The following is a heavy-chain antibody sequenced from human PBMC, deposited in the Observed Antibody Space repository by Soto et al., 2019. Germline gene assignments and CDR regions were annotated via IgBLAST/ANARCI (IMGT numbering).Heavy chain of an antibody. CDR1: GGSVSSGSYY. CDR3: ARGGDWNDLDY. Sequence: SETLSLTCTVSGGSVSSGSYYWSWIRQPPGKGLEWIGYIYYSGSTNYNPSLKSRVTISVDTSKNQFSLKLSSVTAADTAVYYCARGGDWNDLDYWGQGTLVPVSS. V-gene: IGHV4-61*01. D-gene: IGHD1-1*01. CDR2: IYYSGST. J-gene: IGHJ4*02.